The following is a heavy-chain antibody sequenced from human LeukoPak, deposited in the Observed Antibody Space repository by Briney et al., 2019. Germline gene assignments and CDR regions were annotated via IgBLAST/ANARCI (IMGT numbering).Heavy chain of an antibody. CDR2: SVPLAGTT. V-gene: IGHV1-69*13. CDR1: VLTFSRCA. D-gene: IGHD3-10*01. J-gene: IGHJ3*02. CDR3: ARDPGAPVRSFDI. Sequence: SVKVSCRSRVLTFSRCALSWVRQAPGHGLEWLGGSVPLAGTTNLAQKFQDRVTITAGGSTSTIYMELSSLTSEDTAVYYCARDPGAPVRSFDIWGQGTMVTVSS.